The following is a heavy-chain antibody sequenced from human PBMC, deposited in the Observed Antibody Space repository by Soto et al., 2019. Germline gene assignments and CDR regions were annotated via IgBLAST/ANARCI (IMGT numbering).Heavy chain of an antibody. CDR1: GGSFTGYY. CDR3: ARHHVRGRTIAGAAEF. D-gene: IGHD6-13*01. CDR2: INQSGNT. J-gene: IGHJ4*02. V-gene: IGHV4-34*01. Sequence: KTSETLSLTCAVYGGSFTGYYWSWIRQPPGKGLEWIGEINQSGNTNYNPSLKSRVTISVDTAKNQLFLNLTSVTAADTAMYYCARHHVRGRTIAGAAEFWGQGTLVTVSS.